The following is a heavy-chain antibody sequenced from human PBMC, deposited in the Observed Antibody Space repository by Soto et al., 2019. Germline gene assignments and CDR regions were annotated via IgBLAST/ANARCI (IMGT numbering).Heavy chain of an antibody. CDR3: ASSPGSLAGDY. CDR2: IYHSGST. V-gene: IGHV4-4*02. Sequence: QVQLLQSGPGLVKPSGTLSLTCAVSSDFISTSTWWSWVRQPPGRGLEWIGEIYHSGSTNYNPSLKSRVTISVDKTKNQISLNLSSVTAADTAVYYCASSPGSLAGDYWGQGTLVTVSS. D-gene: IGHD2-15*01. CDR1: SDFISTSTW. J-gene: IGHJ4*02.